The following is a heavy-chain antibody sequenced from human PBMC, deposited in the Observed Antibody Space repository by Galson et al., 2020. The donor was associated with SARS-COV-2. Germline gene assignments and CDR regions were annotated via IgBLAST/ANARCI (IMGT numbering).Heavy chain of an antibody. Sequence: LKISCAASGFTFSSYGMHWVRQAPGKGLEWVAVIWYDGSNKYYADSVKGRFTISRDNSKNTLYLQMNSLRAEDTAVYYCARSLTYYYMDVWGKGTTVTVSS. CDR1: GFTFSSYG. V-gene: IGHV3-33*01. CDR3: ARSLTYYYMDV. J-gene: IGHJ6*03. CDR2: IWYDGSNK.